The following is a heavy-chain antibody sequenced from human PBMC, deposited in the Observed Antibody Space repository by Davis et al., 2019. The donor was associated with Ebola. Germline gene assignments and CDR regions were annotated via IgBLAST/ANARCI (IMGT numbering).Heavy chain of an antibody. Sequence: GESLKISCATSGFTSTYSGIHWVRQAPGKGLEWLAVISDDGSYKYYGDSVEGRFTISRDNSKEALYLQLNSLRAEDTAVYYCAKDRCSSRRCQDFYYGMDVWGQGTTVTVSS. D-gene: IGHD2-2*01. J-gene: IGHJ6*02. CDR1: GFTSTYSG. CDR3: AKDRCSSRRCQDFYYGMDV. V-gene: IGHV3-30*18. CDR2: ISDDGSYK.